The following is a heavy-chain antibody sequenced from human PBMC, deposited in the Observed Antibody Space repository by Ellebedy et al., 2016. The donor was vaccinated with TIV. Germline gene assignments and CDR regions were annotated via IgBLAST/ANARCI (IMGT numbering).Heavy chain of an antibody. J-gene: IGHJ4*02. Sequence: ASVKVSCKASGYTFTSYDINWVRQATGQGLEWMGWMNPNSGNTGYAQKFQGRVTITRNTSISTAYMELSSLRSEDTAVYYCARKDGVVAATLGYWGQGTLVTVSS. CDR1: GYTFTSYD. V-gene: IGHV1-8*03. CDR2: MNPNSGNT. D-gene: IGHD2-15*01. CDR3: ARKDGVVAATLGY.